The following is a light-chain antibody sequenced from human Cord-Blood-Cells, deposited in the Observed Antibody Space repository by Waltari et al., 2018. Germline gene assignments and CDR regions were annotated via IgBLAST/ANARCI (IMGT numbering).Light chain of an antibody. CDR1: QSVSSSY. J-gene: IGKJ4*01. Sequence: EIVLTQSPATLSLSPGERATLSCGASQSVSSSYVAWYQQKPGLAPRPLIYDASSRATGIPDRFSGSGSGTDFTLTISRLEPEDFAVYYCQQYGSSPFGGGTKVEIK. V-gene: IGKV3D-20*01. CDR2: DAS. CDR3: QQYGSSP.